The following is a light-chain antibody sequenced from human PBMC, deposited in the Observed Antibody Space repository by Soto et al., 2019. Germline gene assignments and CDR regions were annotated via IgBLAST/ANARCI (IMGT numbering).Light chain of an antibody. CDR1: QSISSY. Sequence: EIVLTQSPATLSLSPGERATLSCRASQSISSYLAWYQQKPGKAPRLLIYDASNRATGIPARFSGSGSGTYFTITSSILEPEDCAVYYCQPRSNWPRTFGQGTKVEIK. J-gene: IGKJ1*01. CDR3: QPRSNWPRT. CDR2: DAS. V-gene: IGKV3-11*01.